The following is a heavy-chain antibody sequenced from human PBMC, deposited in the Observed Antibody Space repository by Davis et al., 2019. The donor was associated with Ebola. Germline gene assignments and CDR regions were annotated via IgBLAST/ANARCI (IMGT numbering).Heavy chain of an antibody. J-gene: IGHJ6*02. Sequence: SETLSLTCAVSGGSISSSNWWSWVRQPPGKGLEWIGYIYYSGSTYYNPSLKSRVTISVDTSKNQFSLKLSSVTAADTAVYYCARGSSSWLYYGMDVWGQGTTVTVSS. D-gene: IGHD6-13*01. V-gene: IGHV4-4*02. CDR1: GGSISSSNW. CDR3: ARGSSSWLYYGMDV. CDR2: IYYSGST.